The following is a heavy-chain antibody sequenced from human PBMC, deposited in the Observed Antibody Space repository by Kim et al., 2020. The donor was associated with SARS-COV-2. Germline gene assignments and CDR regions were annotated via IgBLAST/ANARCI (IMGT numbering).Heavy chain of an antibody. V-gene: IGHV3-21*01. J-gene: IGHJ4*02. CDR3: ARDLYYFDY. CDR2: SYR. Sequence: SYRYYADSVKGRFTSARDNAKNSLYLQMNSLRAEDTAVYYCARDLYYFDYWGQGTLVTVSS.